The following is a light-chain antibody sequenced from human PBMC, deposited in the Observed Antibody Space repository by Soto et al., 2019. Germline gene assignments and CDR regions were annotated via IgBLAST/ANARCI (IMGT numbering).Light chain of an antibody. Sequence: QSVLTQPASVSGSPGQSITISCTGTSSYVGGYNYVSWYQQHPGKAPKLMIYDVSNRPSGVSNRFSGSKSGNTASLTISGLQAEDEADYYCSSYTSSSPYVFGTGTNVTVL. CDR3: SSYTSSSPYV. V-gene: IGLV2-14*01. CDR2: DVS. J-gene: IGLJ1*01. CDR1: SSYVGGYNY.